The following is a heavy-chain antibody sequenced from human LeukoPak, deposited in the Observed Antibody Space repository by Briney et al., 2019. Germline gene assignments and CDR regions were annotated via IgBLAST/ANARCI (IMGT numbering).Heavy chain of an antibody. J-gene: IGHJ4*02. CDR1: GFTFSSYA. CDR3: AKGYTAARYDFDC. V-gene: IGHV3-23*01. CDR2: IHYSPGYT. Sequence: PGGSLRLSCAASGFTFSSYAMSWVCQAPGKGLEWVSHIHYSPGYTYYADSVKGRFTISRDNSKNTLYLQMDSLRAEDTAVYYCAKGYTAARYDFDCWGQGTLVTVSS. D-gene: IGHD2-2*02.